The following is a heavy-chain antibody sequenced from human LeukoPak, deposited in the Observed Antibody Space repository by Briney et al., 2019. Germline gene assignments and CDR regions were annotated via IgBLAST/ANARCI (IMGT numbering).Heavy chain of an antibody. J-gene: IGHJ1*01. Sequence: PGGSLRLSCAASGFTFSSYVMSWVRQAPGKGLEWVSLISGSGGSTYYADSVKGRFTISRDNSKNTLYLQINSLRVEDTAVYYCAAYDSSGYASKYFQHWGQGTLVTVSS. V-gene: IGHV3-23*01. D-gene: IGHD3-22*01. CDR3: AAYDSSGYASKYFQH. CDR2: ISGSGGST. CDR1: GFTFSSYV.